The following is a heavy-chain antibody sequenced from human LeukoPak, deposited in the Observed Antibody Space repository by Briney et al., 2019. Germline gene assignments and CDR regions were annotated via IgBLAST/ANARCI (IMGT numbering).Heavy chain of an antibody. CDR3: ARDNVGTVAGTFDP. Sequence: SETLSLTCTVSGGSISSYYWSWIRQPPGKGLEWIGYIYYIGSTNYNPSLKSRVTISLDTSKNQFSLKLSSVTAADTAVYYCARDNVGTVAGTFDPWGQGTLVTVSS. D-gene: IGHD6-13*01. CDR2: IYYIGST. V-gene: IGHV4-59*12. J-gene: IGHJ5*02. CDR1: GGSISSYY.